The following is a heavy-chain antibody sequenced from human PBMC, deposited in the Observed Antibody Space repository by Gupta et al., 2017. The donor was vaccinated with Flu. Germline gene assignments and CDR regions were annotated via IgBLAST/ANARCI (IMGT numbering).Heavy chain of an antibody. CDR3: ARHSAVAGRYYYYGMDV. CDR1: GGSISSYY. J-gene: IGHJ6*02. CDR2: IYYSGST. Sequence: QVQLQESGPGLVKPSETLSLTCTVSGGSISSYYWSWIRQPPGKGLEWIGYIYYSGSTNYNPSLKSRVTISVDTSKNQFSLKLSSVTAADTAVYYCARHSAVAGRYYYYGMDVWGQGTTVTVSS. D-gene: IGHD6-19*01. V-gene: IGHV4-59*08.